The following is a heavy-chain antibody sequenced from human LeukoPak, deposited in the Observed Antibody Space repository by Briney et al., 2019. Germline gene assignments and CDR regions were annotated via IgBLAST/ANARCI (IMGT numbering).Heavy chain of an antibody. V-gene: IGHV3-74*01. CDR1: GFAFSSYW. J-gene: IGHJ4*02. D-gene: IGHD4-17*01. CDR3: ARPDYGDYRFDY. CDR2: INSDGSST. Sequence: GGSLRHSCAASGFAFSSYWMHWVRQAPGKGLVWVSRINSDGSSTSYADSVKGRFTISRDNAKNTLYLQMNSLRAEDTAVYYCARPDYGDYRFDYWGQGTLVTVSS.